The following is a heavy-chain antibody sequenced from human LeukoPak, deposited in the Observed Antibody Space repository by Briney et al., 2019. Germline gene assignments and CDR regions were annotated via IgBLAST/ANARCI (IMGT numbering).Heavy chain of an antibody. D-gene: IGHD3-22*01. CDR3: ARVPPGYYYDSSGYPYDAFDI. J-gene: IGHJ3*02. CDR1: GDSISSYY. Sequence: KSSETLSLTCTVSGDSISSYYWSWIRQPPGKGLEWIGYIYYSGSTNYNPSLKSRVTISVDTSKNQFSLKLSSVTAADTAVYYCARVPPGYYYDSSGYPYDAFDIWGQGTMVTVSS. V-gene: IGHV4-59*01. CDR2: IYYSGST.